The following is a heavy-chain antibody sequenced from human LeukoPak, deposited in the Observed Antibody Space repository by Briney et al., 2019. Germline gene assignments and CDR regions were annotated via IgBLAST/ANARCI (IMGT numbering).Heavy chain of an antibody. CDR2: IYYSGGT. CDR3: ARDMSDGYNSEAFDI. Sequence: SETLSLTCTVSGGSISSYFWSWIRQLPGKGLEWIGYIYYSGGTNYNPSLKSRVTISVDTSKNQFSLRLSSVTAADTAVYYCARDMSDGYNSEAFDIWGHGTAITVSS. CDR1: GGSISSYF. D-gene: IGHD5-24*01. V-gene: IGHV4-59*01. J-gene: IGHJ3*02.